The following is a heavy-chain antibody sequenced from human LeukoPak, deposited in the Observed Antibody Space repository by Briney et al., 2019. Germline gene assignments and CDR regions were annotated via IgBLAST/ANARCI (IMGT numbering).Heavy chain of an antibody. CDR1: GFTFSSYS. V-gene: IGHV3-21*01. Sequence: GGXLRLSCAASGFTFSSYSMNWVRQAPGKGLEWVSSISSSSSYIYYADSVKGRFTISRDNAKDSLYLQMNSLRAEDTAVYYCARSIAVAGTLTGGYWGQGTLVTVSS. J-gene: IGHJ4*02. CDR2: ISSSSSYI. D-gene: IGHD6-19*01. CDR3: ARSIAVAGTLTGGY.